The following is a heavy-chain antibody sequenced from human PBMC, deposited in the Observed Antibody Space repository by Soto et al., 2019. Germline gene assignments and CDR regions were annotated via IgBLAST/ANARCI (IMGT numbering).Heavy chain of an antibody. CDR3: VRETGVFLKITY. D-gene: IGHD6-13*01. J-gene: IGHJ4*02. Sequence: QVQLQESGPGLVKPSETLSLTCGVSGDSIISDHWWTWVRQLPGQGLEWLGEIYHDGRTNYNPSLGTRVTISLDKSTNQFFLRLTSVTPADTATYFCVRETGVFLKITYWGQGTLVTVSS. V-gene: IGHV4-4*02. CDR1: GDSIISDHW. CDR2: IYHDGRT.